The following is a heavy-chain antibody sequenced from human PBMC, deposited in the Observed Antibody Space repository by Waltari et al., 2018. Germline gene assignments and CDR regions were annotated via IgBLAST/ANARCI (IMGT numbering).Heavy chain of an antibody. CDR3: ARVGYYGSGRED. D-gene: IGHD3-10*01. V-gene: IGHV4-4*02. Sequence: QVQLQESGPGLVKPSGTLSLTCAVSGGSISIYNWWSWVRQPPGKGLEWIGEIYHSGSTNYNPSLKSRVTILVDKSKNQFSLKLSSVTAADTAVYYCARVGYYGSGREDWGQGTLVTVSS. J-gene: IGHJ4*02. CDR1: GGSISIYNW. CDR2: IYHSGST.